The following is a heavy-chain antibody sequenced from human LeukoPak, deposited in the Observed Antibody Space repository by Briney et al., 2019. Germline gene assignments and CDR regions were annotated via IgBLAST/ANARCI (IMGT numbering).Heavy chain of an antibody. CDR1: GGSFSGYY. Sequence: SETLSLTCAVYGGSFSGYYWSWIRQPPGKGLEWIGEINHSGSTNYNPSLKSRVTISVDTSKNQFSLKLSSVTAADTAVYYCARRGTQRKGWNWLDPWGQGILVTVSS. CDR2: INHSGST. D-gene: IGHD3-16*01. CDR3: ARRGTQRKGWNWLDP. V-gene: IGHV4-34*01. J-gene: IGHJ5*02.